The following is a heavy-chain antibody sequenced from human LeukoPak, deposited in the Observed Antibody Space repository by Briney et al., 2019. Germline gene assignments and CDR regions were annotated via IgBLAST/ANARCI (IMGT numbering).Heavy chain of an antibody. V-gene: IGHV3-21*01. J-gene: IGHJ4*02. Sequence: GGSLRLSCAASGFTFSSYGMNWVRQAPGKGLEWVSSISSSSSYIYYADSVKGRFTISRDNAKNSLYLQMNSLRAEDTAVYYCARDLVGFGELDYWGQGTLVTVSS. CDR2: ISSSSSYI. CDR3: ARDLVGFGELDY. CDR1: GFTFSSYG. D-gene: IGHD3-10*01.